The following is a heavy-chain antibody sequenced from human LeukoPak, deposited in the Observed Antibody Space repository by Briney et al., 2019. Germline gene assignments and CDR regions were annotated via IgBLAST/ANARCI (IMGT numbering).Heavy chain of an antibody. V-gene: IGHV1-69*13. CDR2: IIPIFGTA. J-gene: IGHJ4*02. CDR1: GGTFSSYA. D-gene: IGHD4/OR15-4a*01. CDR3: ARGGTLIGASLRALDN. Sequence: SVKVSCKASGGTFSSYAISWVRQAPGQGLEWMGGIIPIFGTANYAQKFQGRVTITADESTSTAYMELSSLRSEDTAVYFCARGGTLIGASLRALDNWGQGTLVTVSS.